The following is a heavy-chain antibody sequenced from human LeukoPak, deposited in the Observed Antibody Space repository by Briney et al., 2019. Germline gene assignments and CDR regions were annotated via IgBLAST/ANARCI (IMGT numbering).Heavy chain of an antibody. CDR1: GYTFTSYG. CDR2: ISAYNGNT. V-gene: IGHV1-18*01. D-gene: IGHD5-18*01. J-gene: IGHJ3*02. Sequence: ASVKVSCKASGYTFTSYGISWVRQAPGQGLEWMGWISAYNGNTNYAQKLQGRVTMTTDTSTSTAYMELRSLRSDDTAVYYCARVAGEGYSYGQTRDAFDIWGQGTMVTVSS. CDR3: ARVAGEGYSYGQTRDAFDI.